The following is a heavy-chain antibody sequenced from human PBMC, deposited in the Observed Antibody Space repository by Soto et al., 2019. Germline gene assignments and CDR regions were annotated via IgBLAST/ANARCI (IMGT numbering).Heavy chain of an antibody. CDR2: IYHSGST. Sequence: PSETLSLTCAVSGGSISSGGYSWSWIRQPPGKGLEWIGYIYHSGSTYYNPSLKSRVTISVDRSKNQFSLKLSSVTAADTAVYYCARTDYDILTGNNYFDYWGQGTLVTVSS. V-gene: IGHV4-30-2*01. J-gene: IGHJ4*02. D-gene: IGHD3-9*01. CDR3: ARTDYDILTGNNYFDY. CDR1: GGSISSGGYS.